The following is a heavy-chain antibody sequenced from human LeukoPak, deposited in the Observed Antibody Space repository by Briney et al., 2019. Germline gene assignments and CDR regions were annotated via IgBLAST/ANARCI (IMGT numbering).Heavy chain of an antibody. CDR1: GFIFSSHW. J-gene: IGHJ2*01. V-gene: IGHV3-7*05. CDR2: IKEDGSER. Sequence: GGSLRLSCAASGFIFSSHWMSWVRQAPGEGLEWVAHIKEDGSERYYGDSVKGRFTVSRDSTKNSVYLQMNSLRVEDTAVYYCATSTVHLWPDWYFDLWGRGTLVTVSS. CDR3: ATSTVHLWPDWYFDL. D-gene: IGHD5-18*01.